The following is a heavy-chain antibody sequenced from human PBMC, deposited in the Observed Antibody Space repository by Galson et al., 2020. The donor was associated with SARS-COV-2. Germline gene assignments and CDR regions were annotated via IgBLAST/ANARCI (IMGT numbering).Heavy chain of an antibody. V-gene: IGHV5-10-1*01. CDR2: IDPSDSYT. D-gene: IGHD3-22*01. Sequence: GESLKISCKGSGYSFTSYWISWVRQMPGKGLEWMGRIDPSDSYTNYSPSFQGHVTISADKSISTAYLQWSSLKASDTAMYYCARFFVDSSGYSTTYYFDYWGQGTLVTVSS. CDR3: ARFFVDSSGYSTTYYFDY. CDR1: GYSFTSYW. J-gene: IGHJ4*02.